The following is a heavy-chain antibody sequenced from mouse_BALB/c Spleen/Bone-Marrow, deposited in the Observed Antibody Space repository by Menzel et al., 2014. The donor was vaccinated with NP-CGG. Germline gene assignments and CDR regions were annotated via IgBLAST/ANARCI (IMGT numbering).Heavy chain of an antibody. V-gene: IGHV4-1*02. CDR3: ARLYYDYDDVFYWYFDV. CDR2: INPDSSTI. J-gene: IGHJ1*01. Sequence: DVMLVESGGGLVQPGGSLKLSCAASGFDFSRYWMSWVQQAPGKGLEWIGEINPDSSTINYTPSLKDKFIISRDNAKNTLYLQMSKVRSEDTALYYCARLYYDYDDVFYWYFDVWGAGTTVTVSS. CDR1: GFDFSRYW. D-gene: IGHD2-4*01.